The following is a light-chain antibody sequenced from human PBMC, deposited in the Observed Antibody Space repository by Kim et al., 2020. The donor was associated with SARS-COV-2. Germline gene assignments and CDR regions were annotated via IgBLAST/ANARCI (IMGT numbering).Light chain of an antibody. CDR1: KLGDKY. V-gene: IGLV3-1*01. CDR3: QAWDSSTGV. J-gene: IGLJ3*02. CDR2: QDS. Sequence: VSPGQTASITCAGDKLGDKYACWYQQKPGQSPVLVIYQDSKRPSGIPERFSGSNSGNTATLTISGTQAMDEADYYCQAWDSSTGVFGGGTKLTVL.